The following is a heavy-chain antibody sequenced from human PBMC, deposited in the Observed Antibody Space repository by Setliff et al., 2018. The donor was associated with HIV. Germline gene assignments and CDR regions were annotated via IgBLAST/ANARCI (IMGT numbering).Heavy chain of an antibody. V-gene: IGHV4-34*01. CDR1: GGSFSNYY. D-gene: IGHD3-10*01. CDR3: TRRRGPMVRGVDPTPSYYFDY. CDR2: LSPSGTT. Sequence: PSETLSLTCTVYGGSFSNYYTNWIRQPPGKGLEWLGELSPSGTTRSNPSLKSRVTISVDTSKNQFSLRLSSVTAGDTAVYYCTRRRGPMVRGVDPTPSYYFDYWGQGTLVTVSS. J-gene: IGHJ4*02.